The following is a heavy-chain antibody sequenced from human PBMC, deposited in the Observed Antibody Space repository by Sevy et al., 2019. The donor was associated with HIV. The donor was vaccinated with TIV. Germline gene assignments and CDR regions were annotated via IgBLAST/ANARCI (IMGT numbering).Heavy chain of an antibody. CDR1: GFSFDSYG. CDR2: ISGSGTRT. D-gene: IGHD3-22*01. CDR3: GKGGGGHYDPDEIGYYFYYYNMDV. J-gene: IGHJ6*03. Sequence: GGSLRLSCAVSGFSFDSYGMTWVRRAPGKGLEWVSGISGSGTRTYYADSVKGRFSISRDNSKNRLYLQMNSLRSEDTAIDYCGKGGGGHYDPDEIGYYFYYYNMDVWGKGTTVTVSS. V-gene: IGHV3-23*01.